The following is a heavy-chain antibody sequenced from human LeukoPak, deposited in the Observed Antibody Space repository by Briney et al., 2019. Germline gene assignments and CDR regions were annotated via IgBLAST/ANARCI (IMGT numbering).Heavy chain of an antibody. J-gene: IGHJ4*02. Sequence: GGSLRLSCAASGFTVSSNYMSWVRQAPGKGLEWVSVIYSGGSTYYADSVKGRFTISRDNSKNTLYLQMNSLRAEDTAVYYCAIRYSSGYPDYWGQGTPGTVSS. CDR1: GFTVSSNY. CDR3: AIRYSSGYPDY. V-gene: IGHV3-66*02. CDR2: IYSGGST. D-gene: IGHD3-22*01.